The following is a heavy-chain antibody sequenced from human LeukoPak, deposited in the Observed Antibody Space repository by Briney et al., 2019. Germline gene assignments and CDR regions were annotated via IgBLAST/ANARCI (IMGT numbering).Heavy chain of an antibody. CDR1: GYSFTSYW. V-gene: IGHV5-51*01. CDR2: IYPGDSDT. D-gene: IGHD3-16*01. Sequence: GESLKISCKGSGYSFTSYWIGWVRQMPGKGLEWMGNIYPGDSDTRYSPSFQGQVTISADKSISTAYLQWSSLKASDTAMYYCARHPPPYGLAFDIWGQGTMVTVSS. CDR3: ARHPPPYGLAFDI. J-gene: IGHJ3*02.